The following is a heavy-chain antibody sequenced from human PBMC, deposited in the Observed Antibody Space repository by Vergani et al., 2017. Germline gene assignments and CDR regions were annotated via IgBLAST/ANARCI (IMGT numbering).Heavy chain of an antibody. CDR1: GFSVNSHPMR. Sequence: QVTLKESGPALVKPTQTLTLTCTLSGFSVNSHPMRVIWIRQPPGKALEWLARIDWDDDKFYDRSLKTRLTISKDTSKNQVVLRMTNMDPVDTAMYYCAQILSKKGYNYDAFDIWGKGTMVIVSS. D-gene: IGHD5-24*01. J-gene: IGHJ3*02. V-gene: IGHV2-70*04. CDR2: IDWDDDK. CDR3: AQILSKKGYNYDAFDI.